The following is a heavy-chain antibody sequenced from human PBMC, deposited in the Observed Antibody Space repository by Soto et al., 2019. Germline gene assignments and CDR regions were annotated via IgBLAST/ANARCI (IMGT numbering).Heavy chain of an antibody. CDR2: INPNSGGT. Sequence: GASVKVSCKASGYTFTGYYIHWVRQAPGQGLEWMGWINPNSGGTNYAQKFQGWVTMTRDTSISTAYMELSRLRSDDTAVCYCARDGYCSSTSCYTEYYYYYGMDVWAQASTVTVSS. D-gene: IGHD2-2*02. J-gene: IGHJ6*02. V-gene: IGHV1-2*04. CDR3: ARDGYCSSTSCYTEYYYYYGMDV. CDR1: GYTFTGYY.